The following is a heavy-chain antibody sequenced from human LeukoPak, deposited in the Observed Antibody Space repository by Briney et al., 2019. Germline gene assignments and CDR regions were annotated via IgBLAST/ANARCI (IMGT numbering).Heavy chain of an antibody. CDR1: GYTFTSYG. V-gene: IGHV1-18*01. CDR3: AYSYDTDAFDI. Sequence: ASVKVSCKASGYTFTSYGISWVRQAPGQELEWMGWVSAYNGNTNYAQKLQGRVTMTTDTSTSTAYMELRSLRSDDTAVYYCAYSYDTDAFDIWGQGTMVTVSS. CDR2: VSAYNGNT. J-gene: IGHJ3*02. D-gene: IGHD3-22*01.